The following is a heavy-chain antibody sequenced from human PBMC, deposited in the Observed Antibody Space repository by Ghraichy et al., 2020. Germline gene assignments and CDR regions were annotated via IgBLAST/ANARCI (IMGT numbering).Heavy chain of an antibody. Sequence: LSLTCAASGFTFSSYWMSWVRQAPGKGLEWVANIKQDGSEKYYVDSVKGRFTISRDNAKNSLYLQMNSLRAEDTAVYYCARDTGGAKTYYYDSSGYAFDIWGQGTMVTVSS. CDR3: ARDTGGAKTYYYDSSGYAFDI. CDR2: IKQDGSEK. D-gene: IGHD3-22*01. J-gene: IGHJ3*02. V-gene: IGHV3-7*01. CDR1: GFTFSSYW.